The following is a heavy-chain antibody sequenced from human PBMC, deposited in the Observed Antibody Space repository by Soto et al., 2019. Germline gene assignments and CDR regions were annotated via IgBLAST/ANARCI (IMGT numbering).Heavy chain of an antibody. J-gene: IGHJ6*03. CDR1: GFTFSSYG. CDR3: AKDPGPLRGYYYYYMDV. Sequence: GESLKISCAASGFTFSSYGMHWVRQAPGKGLEWVAVISYDGSNKYYADSVKGRFTISRDNSKNTLYLQMNSLRAEDTAVYYCAKDPGPLRGYYYYYMDVWGKGTTVTVSS. CDR2: ISYDGSNK. V-gene: IGHV3-30*18. D-gene: IGHD2-8*02.